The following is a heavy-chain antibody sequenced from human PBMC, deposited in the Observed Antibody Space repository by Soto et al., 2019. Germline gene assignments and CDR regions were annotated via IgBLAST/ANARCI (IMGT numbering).Heavy chain of an antibody. J-gene: IGHJ4*02. CDR1: GYSFASHW. D-gene: IGHD1-26*01. Sequence: ESLTMSFRGSGYSFASHWVALVRQMPEKGLEWIGTIYPGDSDTKYSSAFRGHVTISADTSVSTAYLQWRSLEATDSAIYYCARYSGSYWHYLDFWGQGTLVTVSS. CDR3: ARYSGSYWHYLDF. V-gene: IGHV5-51*01. CDR2: IYPGDSDT.